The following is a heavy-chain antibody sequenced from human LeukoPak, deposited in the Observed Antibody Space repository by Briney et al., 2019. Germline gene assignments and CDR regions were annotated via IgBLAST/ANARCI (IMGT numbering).Heavy chain of an antibody. D-gene: IGHD3-9*01. J-gene: IGHJ4*02. CDR1: GGSMSKSSYF. Sequence: SETLSLTCTVSGGSMSKSSYFWGWIRQPPGKGLEWIASIHDSESTYYNPSLKSRVTISVDTSKNQFSLKLSSVTAADTAVYYCARLARRYDILTGYYTGPFDYWGQGTLVTVSS. V-gene: IGHV4-39*01. CDR2: IHDSEST. CDR3: ARLARRYDILTGYYTGPFDY.